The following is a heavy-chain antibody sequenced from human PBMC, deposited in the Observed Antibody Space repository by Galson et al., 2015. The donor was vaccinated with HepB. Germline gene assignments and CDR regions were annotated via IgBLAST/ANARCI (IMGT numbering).Heavy chain of an antibody. D-gene: IGHD4-17*01. Sequence: SVKVSCKASGGTFSSYAISWVRQAPGQGLEWMGGIIPIFGTANYAQKFQGRVTITADKSTSTAYMELSSLRSEDTAVYYCATNIYGDYVPFGYWGQGTLVTVSS. J-gene: IGHJ4*02. CDR2: IIPIFGTA. CDR3: ATNIYGDYVPFGY. CDR1: GGTFSSYA. V-gene: IGHV1-69*06.